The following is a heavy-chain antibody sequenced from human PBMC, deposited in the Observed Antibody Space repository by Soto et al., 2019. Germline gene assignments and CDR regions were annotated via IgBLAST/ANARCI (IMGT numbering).Heavy chain of an antibody. Sequence: GASVKVSCKASGYNFNIYGLTWVRQAPGQGLEWTGWIGAYNGNTNYEQKFQGRVTMTTDTSTTTAYMELRGLRSDDGAVYYCARGGGIYSSTWPIGYWGQGTLVTVPS. J-gene: IGHJ4*02. D-gene: IGHD6-13*01. CDR1: GYNFNIYG. V-gene: IGHV1-18*04. CDR2: IGAYNGNT. CDR3: ARGGGIYSSTWPIGY.